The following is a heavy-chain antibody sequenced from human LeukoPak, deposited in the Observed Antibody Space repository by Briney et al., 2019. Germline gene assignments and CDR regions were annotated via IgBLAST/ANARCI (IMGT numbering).Heavy chain of an antibody. CDR3: AKDPGIAVARGYGMDV. CDR2: ISYDGSNK. J-gene: IGHJ6*02. Sequence: GGSLRLSCAASGFTFSSYGMHWVRQAPGKGLEWVAVISYDGSNKYYADSVKGRFTISRDNSKNTLYLQMNSLRAEDTAVYYCAKDPGIAVARGYGMDVWGQGTTVTVSS. V-gene: IGHV3-30*18. CDR1: GFTFSSYG. D-gene: IGHD6-19*01.